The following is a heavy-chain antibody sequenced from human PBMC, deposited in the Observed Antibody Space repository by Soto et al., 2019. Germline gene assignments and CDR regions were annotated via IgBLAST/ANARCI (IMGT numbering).Heavy chain of an antibody. CDR2: IYHSGST. J-gene: IGHJ6*02. D-gene: IGHD2-21*02. CDR3: ARGNVVVTAPAYSGMDV. Sequence: QVQLQESGPGLVKPSGTLSLTCAVSGGSISSSNWWSWVRQPPGKGLEWIGEIYHSGSTNYNPSLKSRVTLSVHKSQNQFSLKQSSVPAADPAVYYCARGNVVVTAPAYSGMDVWGQGTTVTVSS. CDR1: GGSISSSNW. V-gene: IGHV4-4*02.